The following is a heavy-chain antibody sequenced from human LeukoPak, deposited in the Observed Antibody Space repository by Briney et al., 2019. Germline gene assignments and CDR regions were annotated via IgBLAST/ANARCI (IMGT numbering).Heavy chain of an antibody. Sequence: PSETLSLTCTVSGGSISSSSYYWGWIRRPPGKGLEWIGSIYYSGSTYYNPSLKSRVTISVDTSKNQFSLKLSSVTAADTAVYYCARHTTVAGGPPDYFDYWGQGTLVTVSS. V-gene: IGHV4-39*01. D-gene: IGHD6-19*01. CDR1: GGSISSSSYY. CDR3: ARHTTVAGGPPDYFDY. CDR2: IYYSGST. J-gene: IGHJ4*02.